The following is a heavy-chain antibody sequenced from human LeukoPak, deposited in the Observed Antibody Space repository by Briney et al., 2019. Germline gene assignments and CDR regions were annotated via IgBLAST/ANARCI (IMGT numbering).Heavy chain of an antibody. V-gene: IGHV3-33*01. D-gene: IGHD6-13*01. CDR1: GFTFSSYG. J-gene: IGHJ4*02. CDR3: ASNWDNGSSWFNVDY. CDR2: IWYDGSNK. Sequence: GGSLRLSCAASGFTFSSYGMHWVRQAPGKGLEWVAIIWYDGSNKYYADSVRGRFTISRDNSKNTLYLQMNSLRAEDTAVYYCASNWDNGSSWFNVDYWGQGTLVTVSS.